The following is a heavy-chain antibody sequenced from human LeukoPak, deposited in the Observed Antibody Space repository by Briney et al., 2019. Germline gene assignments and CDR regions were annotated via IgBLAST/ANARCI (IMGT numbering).Heavy chain of an antibody. CDR2: INHSGST. J-gene: IGHJ4*02. D-gene: IGHD4-11*01. CDR3: ARGLFYSKIFDY. V-gene: IGHV4-34*01. CDR1: GGSFSGYY. Sequence: PSETPSLTCAVYGGSFSGYYWSWIRQPPGKGLEWIGEINHSGSTNYNPSLKSRVTISVDTSKNQFSLKLSSVTAADTAVYYCARGLFYSKIFDYWGQGTLVTVSS.